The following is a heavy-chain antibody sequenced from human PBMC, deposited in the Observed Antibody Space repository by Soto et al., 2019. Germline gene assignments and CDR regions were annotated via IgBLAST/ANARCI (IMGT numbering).Heavy chain of an antibody. D-gene: IGHD6-6*01. Sequence: SETLSLTCTVSGGSISSGDYYWSWIRQPPGKGLEWIGYIYYSGSTYYNPSLKSRVAISVDTSKNQFSLKLSSVTAADTAVYYCARDRSLAARPPYYGMDVWGQGTTVTVSS. J-gene: IGHJ6*02. V-gene: IGHV4-30-4*01. CDR3: ARDRSLAARPPYYGMDV. CDR2: IYYSGST. CDR1: GGSISSGDYY.